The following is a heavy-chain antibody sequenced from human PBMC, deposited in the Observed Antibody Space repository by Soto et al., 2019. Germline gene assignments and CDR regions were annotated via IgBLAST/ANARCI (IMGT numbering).Heavy chain of an antibody. CDR1: GFTFSSYA. V-gene: IGHV3-30-3*01. CDR2: ISYDGSNK. Sequence: QVQLVESGGGVVQPGRSLRLSCAASGFTFSSYAMHWVRQAPGKGLEWVAVISYDGSNKYYADSVKGRFTISRDNSKNTRYLQMNSLRAEDTAVYYCARDMAVAGIGEFDFWGQGTLVTVSS. J-gene: IGHJ4*02. CDR3: ARDMAVAGIGEFDF. D-gene: IGHD6-19*01.